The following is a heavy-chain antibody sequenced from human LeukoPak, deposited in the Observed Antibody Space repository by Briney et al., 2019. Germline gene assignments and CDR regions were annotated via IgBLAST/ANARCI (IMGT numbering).Heavy chain of an antibody. D-gene: IGHD3-10*01. CDR2: IYPGDSDT. J-gene: IGHJ4*02. Sequence: GEPLKISCKGSGYSFTSYWIGWVRQMPGKGLEWIGIIYPGDSDTRYSPSFQGQATISADKSISTAYLQWSSLKASDTAMYYCARSRAPRGLIDYWGQGTLVTVSS. V-gene: IGHV5-51*01. CDR3: ARSRAPRGLIDY. CDR1: GYSFTSYW.